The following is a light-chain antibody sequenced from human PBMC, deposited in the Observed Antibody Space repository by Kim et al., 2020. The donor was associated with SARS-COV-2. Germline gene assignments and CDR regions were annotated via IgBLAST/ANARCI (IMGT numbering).Light chain of an antibody. J-gene: IGKJ2*01. CDR1: QSVLYSSNNKNY. CDR3: QQYYNIPYT. CDR2: WAS. V-gene: IGKV4-1*01. Sequence: MATINCKSSQSVLYSSNNKNYLAWYQQKPGQPPKGLIYWASTRESGVPDRFSGSGSGTDFTLTISSLQAEDVAVYYCQQYYNIPYTFGQGTKLEI.